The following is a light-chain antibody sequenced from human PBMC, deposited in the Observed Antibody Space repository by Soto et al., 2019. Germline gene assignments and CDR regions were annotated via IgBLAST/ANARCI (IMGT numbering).Light chain of an antibody. J-gene: IGKJ1*01. CDR3: QHYNSYSEA. V-gene: IGKV1-5*03. CDR1: QTISSW. Sequence: DIHMTQSPSTLPASVGNIFTVTCRASQTISSWLAWYQQKTGKAPKLLIYKASTLKSGVPSRFRGSGSGTELTLTISSLKPDDFATYYCQHYNSYSEAFGQGTKVDIK. CDR2: KAS.